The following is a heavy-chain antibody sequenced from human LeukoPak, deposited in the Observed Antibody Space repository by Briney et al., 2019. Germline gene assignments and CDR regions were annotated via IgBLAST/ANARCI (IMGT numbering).Heavy chain of an antibody. CDR1: GGSFSGYY. CDR3: ARGGGYCSSTSCYAVYYYYYYMDV. Sequence: SETLSLTCAVYGGSFSGYYWSWIRQPPGKGLEWIGEINHSGSTNYNPSLKSRVTISVDTSKNQFSLKLSSVTAADTAVYYCARGGGYCSSTSCYAVYYYYYYMDVWGKGTTVTVSS. D-gene: IGHD2-2*01. V-gene: IGHV4-34*01. CDR2: INHSGST. J-gene: IGHJ6*03.